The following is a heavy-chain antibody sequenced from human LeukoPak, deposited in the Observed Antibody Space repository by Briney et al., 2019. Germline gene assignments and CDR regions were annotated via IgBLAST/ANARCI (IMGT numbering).Heavy chain of an antibody. CDR2: IYYSGST. CDR3: ARDLLGNNWFDP. Sequence: SETLSLTCTVSGGSISSGGYYWSWIRQHPGKGLEWVGYIYYSGSTYYNPSLKSRVTISVDTSKNQSSLKLSSVTAADTAVYYCARDLLGNNWFDPWGQGTLVTVSS. D-gene: IGHD3-16*01. J-gene: IGHJ5*02. V-gene: IGHV4-31*03. CDR1: GGSISSGGYY.